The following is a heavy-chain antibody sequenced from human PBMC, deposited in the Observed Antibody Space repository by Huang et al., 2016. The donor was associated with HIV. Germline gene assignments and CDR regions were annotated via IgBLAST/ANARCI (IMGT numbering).Heavy chain of an antibody. V-gene: IGHV4-39*01. J-gene: IGHJ3*02. Sequence: QLQLQGSGPGLVKPSETLSLTCTVSGGSITSSSYYWGWIRQPPGKGLGWVGSVDDSGSTDYNPSLKSRVTVSVDTSKNQFSLKLSSVTAADTAVYYCARHFSYYDSSGYTPWDAFDIWGQGTMVTVSS. CDR1: GGSITSSSYY. CDR2: VDDSGST. CDR3: ARHFSYYDSSGYTPWDAFDI. D-gene: IGHD3-22*01.